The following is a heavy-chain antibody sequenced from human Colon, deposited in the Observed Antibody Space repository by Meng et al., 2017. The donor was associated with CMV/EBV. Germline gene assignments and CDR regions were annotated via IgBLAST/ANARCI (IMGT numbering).Heavy chain of an antibody. Sequence: AVGFTFSSWAMTWVRQVPGKGLGRVSAISGGGDSTYYADSVRGRFTISRDNSKNTLYLQMNSLRAEDTAVYYCAKNLGIGGRTPFDYWGRGTLVTVSS. D-gene: IGHD3-16*01. CDR3: AKNLGIGGRTPFDY. CDR1: GFTFSSWA. CDR2: ISGGGDST. V-gene: IGHV3-23*01. J-gene: IGHJ4*02.